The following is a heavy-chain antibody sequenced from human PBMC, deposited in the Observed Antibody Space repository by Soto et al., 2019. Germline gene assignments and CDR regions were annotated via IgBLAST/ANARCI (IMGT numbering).Heavy chain of an antibody. Sequence: SETLSLTCAVSGYSISSSNWWGWIRQPPGKGLEWIGYIYDSGSTYYNPSLKSRVTISVDTSKNQFSLNLRSMSPADTAVYYCARVGGLAARTFDYWGPGTLVTVSS. J-gene: IGHJ4*02. CDR2: IYDSGST. CDR3: ARVGGLAARTFDY. CDR1: GYSISSSNW. V-gene: IGHV4-28*03. D-gene: IGHD6-6*01.